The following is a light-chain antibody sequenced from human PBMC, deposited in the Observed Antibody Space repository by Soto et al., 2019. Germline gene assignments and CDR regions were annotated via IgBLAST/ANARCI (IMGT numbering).Light chain of an antibody. Sequence: QSALTQPASVSASPGRSVTISCTGTSSDVGDFNYVSWYQHLPGRAPKLIIYDVTNRPSGISYRFSASKSGRTASLPISGLQAEDEAYYYCSSYSSSTTHVVFGGGTKLTVL. CDR1: SSDVGDFNY. CDR3: SSYSSSTTHVV. V-gene: IGLV2-14*03. J-gene: IGLJ2*01. CDR2: DVT.